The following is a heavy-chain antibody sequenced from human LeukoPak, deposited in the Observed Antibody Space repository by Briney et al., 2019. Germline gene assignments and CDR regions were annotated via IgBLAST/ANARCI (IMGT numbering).Heavy chain of an antibody. J-gene: IGHJ3*02. CDR1: GGSISSSTYY. Sequence: SETLSLTCSVSGGSISSSTYYWGWIRQPPGKGLEWIGSIYYSGSSDYNPSLKSRVTISVDTSKNQFSLKLSSVTAADTAVYYGASPYCSSSSCYDAFDIWGQGTMVNVSS. D-gene: IGHD2-2*01. CDR2: IYYSGSS. CDR3: ASPYCSSSSCYDAFDI. V-gene: IGHV4-39*01.